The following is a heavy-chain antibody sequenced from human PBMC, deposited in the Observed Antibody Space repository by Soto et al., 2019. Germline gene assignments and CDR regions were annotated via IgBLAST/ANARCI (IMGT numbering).Heavy chain of an antibody. V-gene: IGHV4-31*03. CDR3: ARVRGHQLLGWFDP. CDR1: GGSISSGGYY. J-gene: IGHJ5*02. D-gene: IGHD2-2*01. CDR2: IYHSGTT. Sequence: QVQLQESGPGLVKPSQTLSLTCTVSGGSISSGGYYWSWIRQHPGKGLEWIGYIYHSGTTYYNPSPKSRVTRSVDTSKSQFSLKLTSVTAADTAVYYCARVRGHQLLGWFDPWGQGTLVTVSS.